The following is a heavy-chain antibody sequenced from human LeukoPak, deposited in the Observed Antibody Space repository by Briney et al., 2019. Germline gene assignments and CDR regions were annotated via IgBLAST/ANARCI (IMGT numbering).Heavy chain of an antibody. CDR2: IYTRGST. CDR1: GGSITNYY. D-gene: IGHD2-15*01. J-gene: IGHJ3*02. Sequence: SETLSLTCTVSGGSITNYYWSWIRQPAGKGLEWIGGIYTRGSTNYNPSLKSRVTMSVDTSKNQFSLKLSSVTAADTAVYYCARGRYCSADICSGGDAFDIWGQGTMVSVSS. CDR3: ARGRYCSADICSGGDAFDI. V-gene: IGHV4-4*07.